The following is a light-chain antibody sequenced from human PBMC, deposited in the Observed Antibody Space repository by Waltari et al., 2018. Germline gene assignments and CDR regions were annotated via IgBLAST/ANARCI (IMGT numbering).Light chain of an antibody. CDR3: QQYNSNVYT. Sequence: DIQMTQSPSTLSASVGDRVTITCRASQSIIRWLAWYQQKTGKAPKLLVYGASSLESGVPSRCSGSGSGTEFTLTISSLQPDDFATYYCQQYNSNVYTFGQGTKLEI. J-gene: IGKJ2*01. V-gene: IGKV1-5*03. CDR2: GAS. CDR1: QSIIRW.